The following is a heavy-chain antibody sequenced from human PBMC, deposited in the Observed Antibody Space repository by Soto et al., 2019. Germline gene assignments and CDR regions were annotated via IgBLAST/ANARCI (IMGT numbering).Heavy chain of an antibody. V-gene: IGHV3-23*01. J-gene: IGHJ3*02. CDR3: ANEIEGLVAPGAFDI. CDR2: ISGSGGST. CDR1: GFTFRSYA. D-gene: IGHD5-12*01. Sequence: EVQLLESGGGLVQPGGSLRLSCAASGFTFRSYAMRWVRQAPGQGLEWVSAISGSGGSTYYADSVKGRFTISRDNSKNTLYLQMNSLRAEDTAVYYCANEIEGLVAPGAFDIWGQGTMVTVSS.